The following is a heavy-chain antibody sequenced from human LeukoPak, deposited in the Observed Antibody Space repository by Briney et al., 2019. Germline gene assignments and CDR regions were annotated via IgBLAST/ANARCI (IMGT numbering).Heavy chain of an antibody. CDR1: GFTFSNYW. V-gene: IGHV3-74*01. CDR2: INSDGSTT. D-gene: IGHD4-23*01. CDR3: AREWYEYGGDSGGY. J-gene: IGHJ4*02. Sequence: SGGSLRLSCAASGFTFSNYWMHWVRQAPGKGLVWVSRINSDGSTTNYADSVKGRFTISRDNAENSLYLQMASLRAEDTATYYCAREWYEYGGDSGGYWGQGTLVTVSS.